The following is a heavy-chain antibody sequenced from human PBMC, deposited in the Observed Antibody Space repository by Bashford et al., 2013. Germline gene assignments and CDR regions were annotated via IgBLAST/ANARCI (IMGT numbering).Heavy chain of an antibody. J-gene: IGHJ4*02. D-gene: IGHD3-10*01. CDR3: ATTRGVRDNPFH. V-gene: IGHV3-7*03. CDR1: GFAFKNQW. Sequence: GGSLRLSCAASGFAFKNQWMSWVRQAPGKGLEWVADIKPDGSDKYYVDSVKGRFTISRDNAKNSLYLEMKGLRVADTATYYCATTRGVRDNPFHWGQGTLVTVSS. CDR2: IKPDGSDK.